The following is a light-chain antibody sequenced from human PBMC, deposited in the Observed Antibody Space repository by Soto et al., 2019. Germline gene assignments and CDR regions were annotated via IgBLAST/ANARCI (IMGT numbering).Light chain of an antibody. CDR2: DDS. CDR1: NIGIKS. Sequence: SYELTQPPSVSVAQGKTARITCGGKNIGIKSVHWYPQKPGQAPVLVVYDDSDRPSGIPERFSGSNSGNTATLTISGVESGDEADYYCQVWDSSRDHSVVFGGGTKVTVL. CDR3: QVWDSSRDHSVV. V-gene: IGLV3-21*03. J-gene: IGLJ2*01.